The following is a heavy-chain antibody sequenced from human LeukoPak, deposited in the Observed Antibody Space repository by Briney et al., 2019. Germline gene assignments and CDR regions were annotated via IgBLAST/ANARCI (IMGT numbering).Heavy chain of an antibody. J-gene: IGHJ4*02. D-gene: IGHD6-19*01. CDR3: ARDNMAGDRGSFDY. CDR2: ISSSSSYI. Sequence: GGSLRLSCAASGFTFSSYSMNWVRQAPGKGLEWVSSISSSSSYIYYADSVKGRFTISRDNARNSLYLQMNSLRAEDTAVYYCARDNMAGDRGSFDYWGQGTLVTVSS. CDR1: GFTFSSYS. V-gene: IGHV3-21*01.